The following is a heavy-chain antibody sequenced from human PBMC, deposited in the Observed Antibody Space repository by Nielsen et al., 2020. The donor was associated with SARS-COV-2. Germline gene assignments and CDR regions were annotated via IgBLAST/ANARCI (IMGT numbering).Heavy chain of an antibody. CDR3: AADQVGATGGLDL. J-gene: IGHJ6*02. D-gene: IGHD1-26*01. CDR1: GFTFSSSA. Sequence: SVQVSCKASGFTFSSSAVQWVRQTRGQGLQWIGWIIVGSANTNYAQKFRGRVTITGDMSTNTAQMELSSLRSEDTAVYYCAADQVGATGGLDLWGQGTTVMVSS. V-gene: IGHV1-58*01. CDR2: IIVGSANT.